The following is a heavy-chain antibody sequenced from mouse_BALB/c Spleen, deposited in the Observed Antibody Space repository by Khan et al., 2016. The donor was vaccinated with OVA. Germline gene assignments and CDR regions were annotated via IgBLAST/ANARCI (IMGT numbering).Heavy chain of an antibody. V-gene: IGHV3-2*02. CDR2: ISYSGNT. CDR3: ARIQGGDFDY. CDR1: GYSITSDYA. D-gene: IGHD3-2*02. Sequence: EVKLLESGPGLVKPSQSLSLTCTVTGYSITSDYAWYWIRQFPGNKLEWMGYISYSGNTKYNPSLKSRISITRDTSKNQFFLQLNFVTIEDTATYYCARIQGGDFDYWGQGTTLTVSS. J-gene: IGHJ2*01.